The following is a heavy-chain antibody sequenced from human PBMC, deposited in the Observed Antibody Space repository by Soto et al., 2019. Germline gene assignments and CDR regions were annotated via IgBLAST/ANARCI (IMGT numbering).Heavy chain of an antibody. CDR1: GDSISSGNKY. Sequence: TTSETLSLHCTVSGDSISSGNKYWSWIRQAPGKGLEWIGYIFSSGTTYYNPSLKSRLTMSLDTSQNQFSLRLASVTDADSAVYYCARVPSPFDYYYAMDVWGQGTTVTVSS. CDR3: ARVPSPFDYYYAMDV. V-gene: IGHV4-30-4*01. CDR2: IFSSGTT. D-gene: IGHD3-16*01. J-gene: IGHJ6*02.